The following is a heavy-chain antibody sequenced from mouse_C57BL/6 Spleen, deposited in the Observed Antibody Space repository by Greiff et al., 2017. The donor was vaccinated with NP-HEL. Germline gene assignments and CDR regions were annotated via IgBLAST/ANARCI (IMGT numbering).Heavy chain of an antibody. Sequence: QVQLQQPGAELVKPGASVKMSCKASGYTFTSYWITWVKQRPGQGLEWIGDIYPGSGSTNYTEKFKSKATLTVDTSSSTAYMQLSSLTSEDSAVYYCERRDGYYAYYFDYWGQGTTLTVSS. J-gene: IGHJ2*01. V-gene: IGHV1-55*01. D-gene: IGHD2-3*01. CDR1: GYTFTSYW. CDR3: ERRDGYYAYYFDY. CDR2: IYPGSGST.